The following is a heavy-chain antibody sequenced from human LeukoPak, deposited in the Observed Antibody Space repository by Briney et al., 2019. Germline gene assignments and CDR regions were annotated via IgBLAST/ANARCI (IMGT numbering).Heavy chain of an antibody. J-gene: IGHJ4*02. D-gene: IGHD1-26*01. CDR1: GYSISSGYY. CDR2: IYHSGST. CDR3: ARRFNGGSYYFDY. V-gene: IGHV4-38-2*01. Sequence: PETLSLTCAVSGYSISSGYYWGWIRQPPGKGLEWIGSIYHSGSTYYNPSLKSRVTISVDTSKNQFSLKLSSVTAADTAVYYCARRFNGGSYYFDYWGQGTLVTVSS.